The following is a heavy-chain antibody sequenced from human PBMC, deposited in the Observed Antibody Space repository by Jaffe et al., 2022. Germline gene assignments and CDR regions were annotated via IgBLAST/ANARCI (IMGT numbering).Heavy chain of an antibody. CDR2: ISAYNGNT. J-gene: IGHJ5*02. Sequence: QVQLVQSGAEVKKPGASVKVSCKASGYTFTSYGISWVRQAPGQGLEWMGWISAYNGNTNYAQKLQGRVTMTTDTSTSTAYMELRSLRSDDTAVYYCARDRISYDFWSPAEAHNNWFDPWGQGTLVTVSS. CDR3: ARDRISYDFWSPAEAHNNWFDP. CDR1: GYTFTSYG. D-gene: IGHD3-3*01. V-gene: IGHV1-18*01.